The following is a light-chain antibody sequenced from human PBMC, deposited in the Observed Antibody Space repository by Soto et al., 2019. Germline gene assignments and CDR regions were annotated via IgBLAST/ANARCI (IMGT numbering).Light chain of an antibody. CDR3: PHSYTNSCT. CDR2: AAS. V-gene: IGKV1-39*01. CDR1: QSISSY. J-gene: IGKJ4*02. Sequence: DVRMNQSPATLSAFVGDRVTINCRASQSISSYLNWYQQKPGKAPKLLIYAASSLQSGVPSRFSGSGSGTDYNLTIISLQPEDAVAYYCPHSYTNSCTFGGGTNVDI.